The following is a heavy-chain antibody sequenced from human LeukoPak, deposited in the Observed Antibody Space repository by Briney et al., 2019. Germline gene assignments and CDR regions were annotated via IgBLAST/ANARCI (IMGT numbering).Heavy chain of an antibody. J-gene: IGHJ4*02. CDR1: GPTFRNAF. CDR2: IESSTDGGTT. V-gene: IGHV3-15*04. D-gene: IGHD3-3*01. CDR3: TTSPGITVFGVVTDY. Sequence: GGSLRLSCAASGPTFRNAFMNWVRQDPGKGLEWVGRIESSTDGGTTDYAAPVKGRFTMSRDDSKNTLYLQMNNVKTEDTGVYYCTTSPGITVFGVVTDYWGQGTLVIVSS.